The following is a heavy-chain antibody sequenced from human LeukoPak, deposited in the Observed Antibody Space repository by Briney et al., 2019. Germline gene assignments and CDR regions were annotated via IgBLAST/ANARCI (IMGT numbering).Heavy chain of an antibody. Sequence: SETLSLTCTVSGGSISSGDYYWSWIRQPPGKGLEWIGYIYYSGSTYYNPSLKSRVTISVDTSKNQFSLKLSSVTAADTAVYYCARGEIAYYYYGSGSYRGDAFDIWGQGTMVTVSS. V-gene: IGHV4-30-4*01. CDR3: ARGEIAYYYYGSGSYRGDAFDI. D-gene: IGHD3-10*01. CDR1: GGSISSGDYY. CDR2: IYYSGST. J-gene: IGHJ3*02.